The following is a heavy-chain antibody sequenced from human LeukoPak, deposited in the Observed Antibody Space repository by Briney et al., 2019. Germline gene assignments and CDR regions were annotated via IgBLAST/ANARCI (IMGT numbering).Heavy chain of an antibody. J-gene: IGHJ3*02. V-gene: IGHV3-74*01. CDR2: LRNDDGST. D-gene: IGHD6-13*01. Sequence: PGGSLRLSCAVSGFTFTSYWMQLVRQVPGKRLVWVARLRNDDGSTNYADSVKGRFTISRDSAKNTLYLQMIALRDEDTAMYYCARGRAGGPDVFDMWGQGTMVTVSS. CDR3: ARGRAGGPDVFDM. CDR1: GFTFTSYW.